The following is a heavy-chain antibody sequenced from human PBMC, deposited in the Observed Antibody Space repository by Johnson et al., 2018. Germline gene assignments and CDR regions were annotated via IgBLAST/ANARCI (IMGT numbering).Heavy chain of an antibody. CDR2: INPSGGST. D-gene: IGHD4-17*01. CDR1: GYTFTSYY. CDR3: ARDRGPTVTTDYYYYMDV. J-gene: IGHJ6*03. Sequence: QVQLVESGAEVKKPGASVKVSCKASGYTFTSYYMHWVRQAPGQGLEWMGIINPSGGSTSYAQKFQGRVTMTRDPSTSTVYMELSSRRSEDTAVYYCARDRGPTVTTDYYYYMDVWGKGTTVTVSS. V-gene: IGHV1-46*01.